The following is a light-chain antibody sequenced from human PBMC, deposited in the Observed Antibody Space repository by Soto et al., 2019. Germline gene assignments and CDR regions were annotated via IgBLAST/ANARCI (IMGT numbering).Light chain of an antibody. CDR3: LLYYAAAPV. Sequence: QAVVTQEPSLTVSPGGTVTLTCASSTGAVTSGYYPNWFQQKPGQAPRALIYSTSNKQSWTPARFSGSLLGGKAALTLSGVQPEDEAEYYCLLYYAAAPVFRGGTKLTVL. CDR1: TGAVTSGYY. J-gene: IGLJ3*02. CDR2: STS. V-gene: IGLV7-43*01.